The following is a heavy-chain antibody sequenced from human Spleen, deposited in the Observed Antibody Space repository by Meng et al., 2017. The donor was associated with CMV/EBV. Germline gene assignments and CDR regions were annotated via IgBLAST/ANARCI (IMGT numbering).Heavy chain of an antibody. CDR2: ISYDGSNK. J-gene: IGHJ6*02. CDR1: GFSFSTYW. D-gene: IGHD2-15*01. CDR3: AREDCSGGSCYSGGYYYYGMDV. V-gene: IGHV3-30*03. Sequence: GESLKISCAASGFSFSTYWMSWVRQAPGKGLEWVAVISYDGSNKYYADSVKGRFTISRDNSKNTLYLQMNSLRAEDTAVYYCAREDCSGGSCYSGGYYYYGMDVWGQGTTVTVSS.